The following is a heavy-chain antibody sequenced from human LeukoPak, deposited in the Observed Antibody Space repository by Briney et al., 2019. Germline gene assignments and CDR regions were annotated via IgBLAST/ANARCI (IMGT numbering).Heavy chain of an antibody. CDR2: INADGSGT. CDR3: VRGALRDCSYTSCSRGNWFDP. D-gene: IGHD2-2*01. CDR1: GFTVSSNY. Sequence: GGSLRLSCAASGFTVSSNYMGWVRQAPEKGLVGVAHINADGSGTYYAASVKGRFTISRDNAKNTLYLQMHSLTAEDTAVYYCVRGALRDCSYTSCSRGNWFDPWGQGTLVTVSS. V-gene: IGHV3-74*01. J-gene: IGHJ5*02.